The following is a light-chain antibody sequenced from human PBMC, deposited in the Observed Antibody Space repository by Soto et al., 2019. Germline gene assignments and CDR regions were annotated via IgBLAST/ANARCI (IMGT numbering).Light chain of an antibody. Sequence: QSALTQPRSVSGSPGQSVTISCTGTSSDVGGYNYVSWYQQHPGKAPKLLIYAVSKRPSGVPDRFSGSKSGNTASLTISGLQAEDEADYYCCSNAGSDTDVFGGGTKLTVL. CDR1: SSDVGGYNY. CDR2: AVS. V-gene: IGLV2-11*01. CDR3: CSNAGSDTDV. J-gene: IGLJ2*01.